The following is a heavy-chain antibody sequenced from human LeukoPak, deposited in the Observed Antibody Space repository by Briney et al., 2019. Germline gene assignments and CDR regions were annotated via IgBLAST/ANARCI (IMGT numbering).Heavy chain of an antibody. CDR2: ITSAGNT. CDR3: ARMFNSDWSPLDN. D-gene: IGHD6-19*01. Sequence: GGSLRLSCAASGFTFSSYAMNWVRQAPGKGLEWVSAITSAGNTYYADSVKGRFTISRDNAKKSLYLHMNSLRDEDTAVYYCARMFNSDWSPLDNWGQGTLVTVSS. CDR1: GFTFSSYA. J-gene: IGHJ4*02. V-gene: IGHV3-48*02.